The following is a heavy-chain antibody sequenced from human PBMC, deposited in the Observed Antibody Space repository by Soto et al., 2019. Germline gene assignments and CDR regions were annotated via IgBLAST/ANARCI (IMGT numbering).Heavy chain of an antibody. CDR3: ARAGYYGSGSYYKTPYYYYYGTDV. CDR1: VYSISSGYY. V-gene: IGHV4-38-2*01. J-gene: IGHJ6*02. Sequence: ETLSLTCAFSVYSISSGYYWGWIRQPPGKGLEWIGSIYHSGSTYYNPSLKSRVTISVDTSKNQFSLKLSSVTAADTAVYYCARAGYYGSGSYYKTPYYYYYGTDVWGQGTTVTVSS. D-gene: IGHD3-10*01. CDR2: IYHSGST.